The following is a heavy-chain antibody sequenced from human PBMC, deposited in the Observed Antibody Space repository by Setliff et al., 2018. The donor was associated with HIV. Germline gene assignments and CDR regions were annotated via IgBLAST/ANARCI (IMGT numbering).Heavy chain of an antibody. J-gene: IGHJ3*02. CDR3: VSHSTYMAFHM. V-gene: IGHV3-13*01. CDR2: IGTVGDT. Sequence: GGSLRLSCAVSGFTFRNYDMHWVRQAPGKGLEWVSGIGTVGDTYYPDSVKGRFTISRDNSKNTLYLQMNSLRAEDTAVYYCVSHSTYMAFHMWGLGTMVTVSS. D-gene: IGHD3-16*01. CDR1: GFTFRNYD.